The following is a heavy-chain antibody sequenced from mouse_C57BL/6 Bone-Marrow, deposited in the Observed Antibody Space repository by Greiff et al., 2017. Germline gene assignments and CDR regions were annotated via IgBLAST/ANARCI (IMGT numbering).Heavy chain of an antibody. D-gene: IGHD1-1*01. J-gene: IGHJ4*01. Sequence: EVKLVESEGGLVQPGSSMKLSCTASGFTFSDSYMAWVRQVPEKGLEWVANINYDGSSTYYLDSLKSRFIISRDNAENILYLQMSSLKSEDTATDYCAREGYYGSYYDAMDYWGQGTSVTVAS. V-gene: IGHV5-16*01. CDR2: INYDGSST. CDR1: GFTFSDSY. CDR3: AREGYYGSYYDAMDY.